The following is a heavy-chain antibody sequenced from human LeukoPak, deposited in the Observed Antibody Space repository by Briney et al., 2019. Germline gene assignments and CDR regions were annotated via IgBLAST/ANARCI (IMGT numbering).Heavy chain of an antibody. D-gene: IGHD3-22*01. J-gene: IGHJ4*02. CDR3: ATDREGDPSAYYLV. Sequence: GGSLRLSCAASGFTFSEYAMSWVRQAPGKGLEWVSTISDNGGGTYYADSVKGRFTISRDNSKNTLFLQMNSLRAEDSAVYYCATDREGDPSAYYLVGGQGTLITVSS. CDR1: GFTFSEYA. V-gene: IGHV3-23*01. CDR2: ISDNGGGT.